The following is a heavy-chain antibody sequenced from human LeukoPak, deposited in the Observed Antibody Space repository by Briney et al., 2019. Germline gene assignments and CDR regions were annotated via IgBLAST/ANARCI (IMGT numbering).Heavy chain of an antibody. Sequence: GGSLRLSCAASGFSFSSYAMSWVRQAPGKGLEWVTGMSDSGVSSYYADSVKGRFTISRDNSKNTLFLQMNSLRAEDTAVYYCAKASAGSSWYLGDDYWGQGTLVTVSS. CDR1: GFSFSSYA. CDR2: MSDSGVSS. CDR3: AKASAGSSWYLGDDY. V-gene: IGHV3-23*01. D-gene: IGHD6-13*01. J-gene: IGHJ4*02.